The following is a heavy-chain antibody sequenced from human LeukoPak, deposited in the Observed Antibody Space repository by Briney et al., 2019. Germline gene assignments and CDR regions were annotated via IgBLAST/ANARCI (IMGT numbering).Heavy chain of an antibody. J-gene: IGHJ4*02. Sequence: PGGSLRLSCVASGFTFDDYGIGWVRQAPGKGLEWVSGINWNGGSTDYADSVKGRFTISRDNAKNSVYLQMSSLRVEDTALYHCVLTSGSGSYRGYLNYWGQGTPVTVSS. CDR1: GFTFDDYG. D-gene: IGHD3-10*01. V-gene: IGHV3-20*01. CDR3: VLTSGSGSYRGYLNY. CDR2: INWNGGST.